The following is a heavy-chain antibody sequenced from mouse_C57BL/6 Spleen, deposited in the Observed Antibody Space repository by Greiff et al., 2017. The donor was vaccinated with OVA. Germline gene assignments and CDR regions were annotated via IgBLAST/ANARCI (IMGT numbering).Heavy chain of an antibody. CDR2: FHPYNDDT. V-gene: IGHV1-47*01. CDR1: GYTFTTYP. Sequence: VKLQESGAELVKPGASVKMSCKASGYTFTTYPIEWMKQNHGKSLEWIGNFHPYNDDTKYNEKFKGKATLTVEKSSSTVYLELSRLTSDDSAVYYCARGDTDGAWFAYWGQGTLVTVSA. J-gene: IGHJ3*01. CDR3: ARGDTDGAWFAY.